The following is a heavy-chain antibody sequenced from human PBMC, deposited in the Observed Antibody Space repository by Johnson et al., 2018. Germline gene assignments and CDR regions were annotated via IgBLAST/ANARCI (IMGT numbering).Heavy chain of an antibody. CDR3: ARDPSVGLGVFQH. D-gene: IGHD2-8*01. CDR2: ISYDGRNK. CDR1: GFTFSSYA. V-gene: IGHV3-30-3*01. J-gene: IGHJ1*01. Sequence: VQLVESGGGLVQPGGSLRLSCAASGFTFSSYAMHWVRQAPGKGLEWVAVISYDGRNKYYADSVKGRFTISRDNSKNTLYLQMNSRRAEDTAVYYCARDPSVGLGVFQHWGQGTLVTVSS.